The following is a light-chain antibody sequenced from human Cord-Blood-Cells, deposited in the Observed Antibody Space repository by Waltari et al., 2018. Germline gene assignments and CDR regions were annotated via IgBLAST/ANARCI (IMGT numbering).Light chain of an antibody. CDR3: QTWGTGIRGV. CDR1: SGHSSYA. J-gene: IGLJ3*02. CDR2: LNSDVSH. Sequence: QLVLPQSPSASAALRVTVTHTCTLSSGHSSYAIARHQQPPDKGPRDLMKLNSDVSHSKGDGTPARFSGSSSGAERYHTIPSLQSEDEADYYCQTWGTGIRGVFGGETKLTGL. V-gene: IGLV4-69*01.